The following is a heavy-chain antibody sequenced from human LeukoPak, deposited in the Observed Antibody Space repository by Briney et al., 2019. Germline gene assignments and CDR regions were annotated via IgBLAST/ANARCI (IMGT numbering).Heavy chain of an antibody. D-gene: IGHD6-19*01. V-gene: IGHV4-4*07. J-gene: IGHJ6*02. CDR2: IFSSGIT. Sequence: SETLSLTCTVSGGSMSTYYWTWIRQSAGKGLQWIGRIFSSGITDYNPSLKSRVTMSLDTSRNHISLELTSVSAADTAVYYCSRGLVYSSGYDHGSDVWGQGTTVTVSS. CDR1: GGSMSTYY. CDR3: SRGLVYSSGYDHGSDV.